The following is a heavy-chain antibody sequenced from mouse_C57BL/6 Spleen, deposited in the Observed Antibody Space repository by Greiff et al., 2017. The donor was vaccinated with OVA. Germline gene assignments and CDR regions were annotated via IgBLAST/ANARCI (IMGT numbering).Heavy chain of an antibody. CDR1: GYTFTSYW. Sequence: QVQLQQPGAELVKPGASVKMSCKASGYTFTSYWITWVKQRPGQGLEWIGDIYPGSGSTNYNEKFKSKATLTVDTSSSTAYMQLSSLTSEDSAVYYCARPNLSDWYFDVWGTGTTVTVSS. D-gene: IGHD6-1*01. CDR3: ARPNLSDWYFDV. V-gene: IGHV1-55*01. J-gene: IGHJ1*03. CDR2: IYPGSGST.